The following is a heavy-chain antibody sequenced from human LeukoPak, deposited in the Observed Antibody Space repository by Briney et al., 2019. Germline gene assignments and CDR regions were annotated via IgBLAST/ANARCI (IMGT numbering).Heavy chain of an antibody. V-gene: IGHV3-30*02. CDR3: AKDNSFGFGELLIRS. CDR2: IRYDGSNK. D-gene: IGHD3-10*01. J-gene: IGHJ4*02. Sequence: PGGSLRLSCAASGFTFDDYGMHWVRKAPGKGLEWVAFIRYDGSNKYYADSVKGRFTISRDNSKNTLYLQMNSLRAEDTAVYYCAKDNSFGFGELLIRSWGQGTLVTVSS. CDR1: GFTFDDYG.